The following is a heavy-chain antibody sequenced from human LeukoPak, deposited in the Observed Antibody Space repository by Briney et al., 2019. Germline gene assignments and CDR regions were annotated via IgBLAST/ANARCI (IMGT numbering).Heavy chain of an antibody. CDR1: GFTFSSYA. J-gene: IGHJ4*02. CDR2: ITGSGGST. D-gene: IGHD5-24*01. V-gene: IGHV3-23*01. Sequence: GGSLRLSCAASGFTFSSYAMSWVRQAPGKGLEWVSAITGSGGSTYYADSVKGRFTISRDNSKNTLYLQMNSLRAEDTAVYYCAKDARDGYNPILYFDYWGQGTLVTVSS. CDR3: AKDARDGYNPILYFDY.